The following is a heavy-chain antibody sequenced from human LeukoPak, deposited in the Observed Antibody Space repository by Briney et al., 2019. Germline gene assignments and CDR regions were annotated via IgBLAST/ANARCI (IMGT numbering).Heavy chain of an antibody. V-gene: IGHV3-23*01. J-gene: IGHJ5*02. CDR3: ARVPRGGDRFDP. CDR2: ISGSDDGT. D-gene: IGHD3-16*01. Sequence: GGSLRLSCAASGFTFSTYAMSWVRQIPGKGLEWVSAISGSDDGTYYADSVKGRFTISRDKSKNTLSLQMNSLRAEDTAVYYCARVPRGGDRFDPWGQGTLVTVSS. CDR1: GFTFSTYA.